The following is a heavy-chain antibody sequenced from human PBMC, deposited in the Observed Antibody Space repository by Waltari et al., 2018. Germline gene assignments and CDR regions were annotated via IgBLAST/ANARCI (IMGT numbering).Heavy chain of an antibody. CDR3: ARALSGGDRPSWFDP. CDR1: GYSISSGYY. J-gene: IGHJ5*02. CDR2: IYHSGST. D-gene: IGHD3-10*01. V-gene: IGHV4-38-2*02. Sequence: QVQLQESGPGLVKPSETLSLTCTVSGYSISSGYYWGWIRQPPGKGLEWIGSIYHSGSTYHSPSLKSRVTISVDTSKNQFSLKLSSVTAADTAVYYCARALSGGDRPSWFDPWGQGTLVTVSS.